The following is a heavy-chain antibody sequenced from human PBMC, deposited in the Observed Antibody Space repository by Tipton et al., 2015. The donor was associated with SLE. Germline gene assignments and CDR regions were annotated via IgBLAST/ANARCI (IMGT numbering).Heavy chain of an antibody. J-gene: IGHJ4*02. CDR3: ARDQGDLRFFDY. CDR2: INHSGST. D-gene: IGHD3-3*01. Sequence: LRLSCDVYGGSFSGYYWSWNRQPPGKGLGWIGEINHSGSTNYNPSLKSRVTISVDTSKNQFSRRLSSVTAADTAVYYCARDQGDLRFFDYWGQGTLVTVSS. CDR1: GGSFSGYY. V-gene: IGHV4-34*01.